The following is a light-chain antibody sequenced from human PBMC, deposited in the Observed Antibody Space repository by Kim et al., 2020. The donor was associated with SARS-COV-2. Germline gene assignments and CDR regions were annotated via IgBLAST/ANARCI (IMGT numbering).Light chain of an antibody. CDR3: CSYAGPSGPVV. CDR1: GSDVGCYNL. J-gene: IGLJ2*01. Sequence: QPITNACTGTGSDVGCYNLVSWYRQHAGKAPKVMIYEVSKRPSGVSNRFSASKSGNTATLTISGLQAEDEADYYCCSYAGPSGPVVFGGGTHMTVL. V-gene: IGLV2-23*02. CDR2: EVS.